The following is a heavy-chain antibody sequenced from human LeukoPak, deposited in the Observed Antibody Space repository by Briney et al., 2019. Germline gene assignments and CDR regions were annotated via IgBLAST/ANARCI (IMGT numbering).Heavy chain of an antibody. CDR1: GVSISSSSYY. CDR3: ARAYCSSTSCYNDY. V-gene: IGHV4-39*01. D-gene: IGHD2-2*02. Sequence: PSETLSLTCNVSGVSISSSSYYWGWIRQPPGKGLEWIGSIYSSGSTYYNSSLKSRVTIPIDTSKNQVSLKMSSVTAADTAVYYCARAYCSSTSCYNDYWGQGTLVTVSS. J-gene: IGHJ4*02. CDR2: IYSSGST.